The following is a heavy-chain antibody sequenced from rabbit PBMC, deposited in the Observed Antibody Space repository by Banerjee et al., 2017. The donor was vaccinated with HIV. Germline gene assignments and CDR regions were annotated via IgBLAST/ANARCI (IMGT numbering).Heavy chain of an antibody. CDR3: ARGTASNL. V-gene: IGHV1S40*01. J-gene: IGHJ4*01. D-gene: IGHD6-1*01. Sequence: QQLVESGGGLVKPGASLTLTCKASGFSFSSGYYMCWVRQAPGKGLEWIACIYAGSSGSTYYASWAKGRFTISKTSSTTVTLQMTSLTAADTATYFCARGTASNLWGPGTLVTVS. CDR1: GFSFSSGYY. CDR2: IYAGSSGST.